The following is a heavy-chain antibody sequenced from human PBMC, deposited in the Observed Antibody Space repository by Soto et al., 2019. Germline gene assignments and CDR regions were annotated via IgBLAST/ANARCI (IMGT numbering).Heavy chain of an antibody. D-gene: IGHD3-22*01. V-gene: IGHV1-18*01. Sequence: ASVKVSCKASGYTFTRYGISWVRLAARQGRAWMGGSCDYKGNTDYAQKIQGRVTMTTDTSARAAYLALRRLRADDTAVYCCARWPSDYYDSSGYATATPVKHYWSRG. CDR3: ARWPSDYYDSSGYATATPVKHY. CDR2: SCDYKGNT. CDR1: GYTFTRYG. J-gene: IGHJ4*01.